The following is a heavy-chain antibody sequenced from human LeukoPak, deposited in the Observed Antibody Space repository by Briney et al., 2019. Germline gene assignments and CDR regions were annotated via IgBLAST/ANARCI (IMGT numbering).Heavy chain of an antibody. J-gene: IGHJ3*02. CDR2: IHPGDSDT. CDR1: GYTLTAYW. V-gene: IGHV5-51*01. Sequence: GESLKISCQGSGYTLTAYWIGWVRQMPGKGLEWVGIIHPGDSDTRYSPSFQGQVTISADKSITTAYLQWSSLKASDTAMYYCGRHQHSGSYGAFDIWGQGTMVTVSS. CDR3: GRHQHSGSYGAFDI. D-gene: IGHD1-26*01.